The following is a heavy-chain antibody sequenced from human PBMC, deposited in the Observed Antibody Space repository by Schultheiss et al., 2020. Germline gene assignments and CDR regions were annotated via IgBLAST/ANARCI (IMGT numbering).Heavy chain of an antibody. V-gene: IGHV3-30*18. CDR1: GFTFSSYG. J-gene: IGHJ4*02. D-gene: IGHD5-18*01. CDR2: ISYDGSNK. CDR3: AKSLTSDTAMVISLFDY. Sequence: GGSLRLSCAASGFTFSSYGMHWVRQAPGKGREWVAVISYDGSNKYYADSVKGRFTISRNNSKNTLYLQMNSLRAEDTAVYYCAKSLTSDTAMVISLFDYWGQGTLVTVSS.